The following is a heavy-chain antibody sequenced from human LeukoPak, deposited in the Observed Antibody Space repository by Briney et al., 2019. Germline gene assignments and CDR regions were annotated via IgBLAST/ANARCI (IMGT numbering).Heavy chain of an antibody. D-gene: IGHD1-26*01. CDR3: ARKMWVYYYYGMDV. V-gene: IGHV4-34*01. CDR2: INHSGST. Sequence: SETLSLTCAVYGGSFSGYYWSWIRQPPGKGLEWIGEINHSGSTNYNPSLKSRVTISVDTSKNQFSLKLSSVTAADTAVYYCARKMWVYYYYGMDVWGQGTTVTVSS. J-gene: IGHJ6*02. CDR1: GGSFSGYY.